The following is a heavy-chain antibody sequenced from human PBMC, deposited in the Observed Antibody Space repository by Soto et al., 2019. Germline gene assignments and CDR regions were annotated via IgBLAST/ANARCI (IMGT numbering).Heavy chain of an antibody. D-gene: IGHD3-10*01. J-gene: IGHJ2*01. Sequence: EVQLLESGGDLVQPGGSLRLSCAASGFTFTAYAMGWFPQDPRKGLGWVSTVDRSGSNTYYTDSVKGRFTISRDNSKNTLFLQMNSLTAEDTAVYYCAKIGDPTYGNWYFDLWGRGTLITVSS. CDR3: AKIGDPTYGNWYFDL. V-gene: IGHV3-23*01. CDR2: VDRSGSNT. CDR1: GFTFTAYA.